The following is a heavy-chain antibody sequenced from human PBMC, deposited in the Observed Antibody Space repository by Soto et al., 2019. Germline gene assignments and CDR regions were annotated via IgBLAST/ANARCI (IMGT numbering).Heavy chain of an antibody. Sequence: GGSLRLSCAASGFTFSSYWMHWVRQAPGKGLVWVSRINSDGSSTSYADSVKGRFTISRDNAKNTLYLQMNSLRAEDTAVYYWAREVGDIHVDYWGQGILVTVSS. CDR2: INSDGSST. V-gene: IGHV3-74*01. D-gene: IGHD3-16*01. CDR1: GFTFSSYW. J-gene: IGHJ4*02. CDR3: AREVGDIHVDY.